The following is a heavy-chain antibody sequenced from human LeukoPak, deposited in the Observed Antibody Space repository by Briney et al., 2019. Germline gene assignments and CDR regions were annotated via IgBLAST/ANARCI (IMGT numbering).Heavy chain of an antibody. Sequence: GGSLRLSCAASGFTISSYGMHWVRQAPGQGLEWVAVIWYDGSNKYYADSVKGRFTISRDNSKNTLYLQMNSLRAEDTAVYYCASLGTGSGSYSSDYWGQGTLVTVSS. CDR2: IWYDGSNK. V-gene: IGHV3-33*01. CDR3: ASLGTGSGSYSSDY. D-gene: IGHD3-10*01. CDR1: GFTISSYG. J-gene: IGHJ4*02.